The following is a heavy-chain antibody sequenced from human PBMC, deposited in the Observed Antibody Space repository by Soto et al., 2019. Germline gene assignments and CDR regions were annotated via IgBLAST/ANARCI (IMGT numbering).Heavy chain of an antibody. CDR3: ARDFGSELSAPGEGFGY. V-gene: IGHV1-18*01. CDR2: ISPYNDNT. Sequence: ASVKVSCKTSGYTFTRDGLSWVRHAPGQGLEWVGWISPYNDNTRYAHKLQGRVTMTTDTSTRTAYMELWSLRSDDTAFYYCARDFGSELSAPGEGFGYWGHGTEFTVYS. J-gene: IGHJ4*01. CDR1: GYTFTRDG. D-gene: IGHD2-15*01.